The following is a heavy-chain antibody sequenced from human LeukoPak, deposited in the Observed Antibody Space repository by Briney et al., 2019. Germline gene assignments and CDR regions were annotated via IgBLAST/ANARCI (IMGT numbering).Heavy chain of an antibody. Sequence: ASVKVSCKASGYTFTSYYMHWVRQAPGQGLEWMGIINPSGGSTSYAQKFQGRVTMTRDTSTSTVYMQLSSLRSEDTAVYYCARDYGGPSGGSYARSLDYWGQGTLVTVSS. CDR2: INPSGGST. J-gene: IGHJ4*02. CDR3: ARDYGGPSGGSYARSLDY. V-gene: IGHV1-46*01. D-gene: IGHD1-26*01. CDR1: GYTFTSYY.